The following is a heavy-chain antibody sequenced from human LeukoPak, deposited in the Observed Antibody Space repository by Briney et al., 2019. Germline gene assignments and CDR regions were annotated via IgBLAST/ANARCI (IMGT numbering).Heavy chain of an antibody. Sequence: SGTLSLTCAVSGDSISSSNWWSWVRQPPRTGLEWIGEIYHSGSINYNPSLKSRVTMSLDKSKNQFSLSPTSVTAADTAVYYCAREAAGQWFDPWGQGTLVTVSS. V-gene: IGHV4-4*02. J-gene: IGHJ5*02. CDR3: AREAAGQWFDP. D-gene: IGHD6-25*01. CDR1: GDSISSSNW. CDR2: IYHSGSI.